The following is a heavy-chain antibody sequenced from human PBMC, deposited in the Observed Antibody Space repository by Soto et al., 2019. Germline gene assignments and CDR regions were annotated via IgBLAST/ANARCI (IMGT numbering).Heavy chain of an antibody. D-gene: IGHD3-10*01. CDR3: ARDRGGYGPPDV. V-gene: IGHV3-11*06. CDR2: ISNSSSYR. CDR1: GFTFSDSY. J-gene: IGHJ6*02. Sequence: VQLVESGGGLVKPGGSLRLSCAASGFTFSDSYMSWIRQAPGKGLEWVSYISNSSSYRDYADSVKGRFTISRDNAKNSLYLQMNSLRAEDTAVYYCARDRGGYGPPDVWGQGTTVTVSS.